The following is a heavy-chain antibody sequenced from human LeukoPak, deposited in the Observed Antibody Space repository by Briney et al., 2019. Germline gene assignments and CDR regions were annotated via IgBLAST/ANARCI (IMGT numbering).Heavy chain of an antibody. CDR1: GYTFTSYG. Sequence: ASVKVSCKASGYTFTSYGISWVRQAPGQGLEWMGWISAYNGNTNYAQKLQGRVTITTDTSTSTAYIELRSLRSDDTAVYYCAREKNLPYYDYVWGSRALDYWGQGPLVTVSS. CDR2: ISAYNGNT. CDR3: AREKNLPYYDYVWGSRALDY. J-gene: IGHJ4*02. D-gene: IGHD3-16*01. V-gene: IGHV1-18*01.